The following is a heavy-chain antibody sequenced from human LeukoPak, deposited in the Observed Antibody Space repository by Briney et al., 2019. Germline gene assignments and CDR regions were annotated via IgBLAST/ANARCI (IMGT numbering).Heavy chain of an antibody. CDR2: IYYSGST. V-gene: IGHV4-59*01. Sequence: SETLSLTCTVSGGSISSYFWSWIRQPPGKGLEWIGYIYYSGSTNYNPSLKSRVTISVDTSKNQFSLKLSSVTAADTAVYYCARALNTDYYDSSGHLFDYWGQGTLVTVSS. CDR1: GGSISSYF. J-gene: IGHJ4*02. CDR3: ARALNTDYYDSSGHLFDY. D-gene: IGHD3-22*01.